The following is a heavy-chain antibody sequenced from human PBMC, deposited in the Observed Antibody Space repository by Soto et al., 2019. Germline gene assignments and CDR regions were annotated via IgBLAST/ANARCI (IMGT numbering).Heavy chain of an antibody. Sequence: ASVKVSCKASGYTFTSYGISWVRQAPGQGLEWMGGFDPEDGETIYAQKFQGRVTMTEDTSTDTAYMELSSLRSEDTAVYYCATGKVWKYSSSPRAFDIWGQGTMVTVSS. CDR3: ATGKVWKYSSSPRAFDI. CDR1: GYTFTSYG. V-gene: IGHV1-24*01. D-gene: IGHD6-6*01. J-gene: IGHJ3*02. CDR2: FDPEDGET.